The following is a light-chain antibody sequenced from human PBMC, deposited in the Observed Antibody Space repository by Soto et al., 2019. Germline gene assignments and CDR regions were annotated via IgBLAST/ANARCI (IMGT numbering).Light chain of an antibody. CDR1: QSVSSSY. CDR3: QHYSSSPLCT. Sequence: EIVLTQSPDTLSLSPGERATLSCRASQSVSSSYLAWYQQKPGQAPRLLLYGASTRATGVPDRFSGSGSRTDFTLTISRLEPEDFAVYYCQHYSSSPLCTFGQGTKLEIK. J-gene: IGKJ2*02. V-gene: IGKV3-20*01. CDR2: GAS.